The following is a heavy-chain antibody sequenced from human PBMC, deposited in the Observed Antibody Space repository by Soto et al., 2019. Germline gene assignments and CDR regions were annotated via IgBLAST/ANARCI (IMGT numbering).Heavy chain of an antibody. J-gene: IGHJ1*01. V-gene: IGHV5-51*01. D-gene: IGHD6-19*01. Sequence: EVQLVQSGAEVKRPGESLKISCKGSGYSFASHWIAWVRQMPGKGLEWMGIIYPGDSDTRYSPSFQGQVAISADKSISTAYLQWTSLKASDTAMYYCASRITVSGGTLLGYWGQGTLVTVSS. CDR1: GYSFASHW. CDR3: ASRITVSGGTLLGY. CDR2: IYPGDSDT.